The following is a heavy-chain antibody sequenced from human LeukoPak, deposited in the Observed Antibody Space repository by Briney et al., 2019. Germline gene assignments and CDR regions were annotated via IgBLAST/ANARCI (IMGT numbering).Heavy chain of an antibody. J-gene: IGHJ4*02. CDR2: ISGSGGST. V-gene: IGHV3-23*01. CDR3: AEGRITMVRGVIIPHFDY. CDR1: GFTFSSYA. D-gene: IGHD3-10*01. Sequence: PGGSLRLSCAASGFTFSSYAMSWVRQAPGKGLEWVSVISGSGGSTYYADSVKGRFTISRDNSKNTLYLQMNSLRAEDTAVYYCAEGRITMVRGVIIPHFDYWGQGTLVTVSS.